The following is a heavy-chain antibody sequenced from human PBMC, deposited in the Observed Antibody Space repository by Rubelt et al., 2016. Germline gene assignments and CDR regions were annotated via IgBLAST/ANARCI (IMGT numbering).Heavy chain of an antibody. CDR1: GGSFSGYY. Sequence: QVQLQQWGAGLLKPSETLSLTCAVYGGSFSGYYWSWIRQPPGKGLEWIGEINHSGSTNYNPYLKSRVTISVDTSKTQFSLKLSSVTAADTAVYYCARGRRGSSSWLGRDYYGMDVWGQGTTVTVSS. D-gene: IGHD6-13*01. V-gene: IGHV4-34*01. CDR2: INHSGST. J-gene: IGHJ6*02. CDR3: ARGRRGSSSWLGRDYYGMDV.